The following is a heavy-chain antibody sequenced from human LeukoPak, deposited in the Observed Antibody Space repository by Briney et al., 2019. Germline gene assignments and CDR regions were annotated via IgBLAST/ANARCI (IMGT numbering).Heavy chain of an antibody. CDR1: GFTFSNYA. J-gene: IGHJ4*02. CDR3: AKRPGNQQYYFDY. Sequence: GGSLRLSCAASGFTFSNYAMSWARQAPGKGLEWVSTVTIPGSTNYADSVKGRVTISRDNSKNTVYLQMNSLRAEDTAVYFCAKRPGNQQYYFDYWGQGTLVTVSS. CDR2: VTIPGST. V-gene: IGHV3-23*01. D-gene: IGHD4-11*01.